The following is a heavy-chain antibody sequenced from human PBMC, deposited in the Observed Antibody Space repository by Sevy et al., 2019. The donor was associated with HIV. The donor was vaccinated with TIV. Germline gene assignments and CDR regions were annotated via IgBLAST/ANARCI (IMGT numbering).Heavy chain of an antibody. CDR1: GFTFNTHA. CDR3: AKALNPALESMIEVILRTLKGFDV. Sequence: GGSLRLSCTASGFTFNTHAMTWVRQAPWKGLEWVSVISGPGLSTYYADSVKGRFTISRDNSKNTLYLQMNSLRVDDTATYYCAKALNPALESMIEVILRTLKGFDVWGQGTMVTVSS. CDR2: ISGPGLST. J-gene: IGHJ3*01. D-gene: IGHD3-22*01. V-gene: IGHV3-23*01.